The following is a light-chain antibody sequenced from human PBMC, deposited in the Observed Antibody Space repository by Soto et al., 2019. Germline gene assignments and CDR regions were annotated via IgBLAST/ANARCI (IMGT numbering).Light chain of an antibody. Sequence: DIVMTQTPLSLSIPPRQPASISFNSSQVLLHRDGKTYLYWFMQKQGQPQQLLMYGVSNRFSGVPDRFSGSGSGKDYTIKISRLEDDDVGVYYCLQGIQLPNTFGQGTRLEIK. CDR2: GVS. CDR3: LQGIQLPNT. J-gene: IGKJ5*01. V-gene: IGKV2D-29*01. CDR1: QVLLHRDGKTY.